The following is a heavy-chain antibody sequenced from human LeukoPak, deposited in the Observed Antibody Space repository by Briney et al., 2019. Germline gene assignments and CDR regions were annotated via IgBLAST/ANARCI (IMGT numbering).Heavy chain of an antibody. CDR2: IYYSGST. CDR3: ARSYYGSGSYYAIDY. J-gene: IGHJ4*02. V-gene: IGHV4-59*01. D-gene: IGHD3-10*01. CDR1: GGSISSYY. Sequence: NSSEPISLTCTVSGGSISSYYWSWSRQPPGKGLEWIGYIYYSGSTNYNASLKSDVTISVDTSKNQFSLKLSSVTAADTAVYYCARSYYGSGSYYAIDYWGPGILDVVSS.